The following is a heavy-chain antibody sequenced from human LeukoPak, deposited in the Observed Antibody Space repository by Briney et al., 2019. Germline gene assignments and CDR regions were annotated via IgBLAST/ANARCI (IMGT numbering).Heavy chain of an antibody. J-gene: IGHJ4*02. CDR3: ARVPDFWSGYYLDY. D-gene: IGHD3-3*01. CDR1: GFTFSDYY. V-gene: IGHV3-11*04. Sequence: PGGSLRLSCAASGFTFSDYYMSWIRQAPGKGLEWVSYISSSGSTIYYADSVKGRFTISRDNAKNSLDLQMNSLRAEDTAVYYCARVPDFWSGYYLDYWGQGTLVTVSS. CDR2: ISSSGSTI.